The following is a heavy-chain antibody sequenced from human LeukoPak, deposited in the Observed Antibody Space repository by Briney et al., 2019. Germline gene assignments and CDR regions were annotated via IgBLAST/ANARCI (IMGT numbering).Heavy chain of an antibody. D-gene: IGHD1-26*01. V-gene: IGHV3-23*01. CDR2: LSGSGGGT. CDR1: GFTFSSYA. Sequence: PGGSLRLSCAASGFTFSSYAMSWVRQAPGKGLEWVSGLSGSGGGTYYADSVKGRFTISRDNSMNTLYLQMNSLRAEDTAVYYCAKDRYSGSPYYFDYWGQGTLVTVSS. CDR3: AKDRYSGSPYYFDY. J-gene: IGHJ4*02.